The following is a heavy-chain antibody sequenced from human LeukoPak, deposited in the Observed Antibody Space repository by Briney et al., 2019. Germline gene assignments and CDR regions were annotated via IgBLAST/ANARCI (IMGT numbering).Heavy chain of an antibody. V-gene: IGHV1-69*04. CDR1: GGTFSSYA. D-gene: IGHD6-19*01. CDR2: IIPILGIA. Sequence: GASVKVSCKASGGTFSSYAISWVRQAPGQGLEWMGRIIPILGIANYAQKFQGRVTITADKSTSTAYMELSSLRSEDTAVYYCAKDEMFSSAWYFDYWGQGTLVTVSS. J-gene: IGHJ4*02. CDR3: AKDEMFSSAWYFDY.